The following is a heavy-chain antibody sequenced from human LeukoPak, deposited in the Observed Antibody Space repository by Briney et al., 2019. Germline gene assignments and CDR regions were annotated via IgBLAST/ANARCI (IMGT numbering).Heavy chain of an antibody. Sequence: SETLSLTCTVSGGSISTFFWSWIRQPPGKRLEWIGYIYYSGSTYHNPSLKSRVTISVDTSKNQFSLKLSSVTAADTAVYYCARDPVPYYYGSGTPSWGQGTLVTVSS. V-gene: IGHV4-59*12. CDR2: IYYSGST. J-gene: IGHJ5*02. CDR1: GGSISTFF. D-gene: IGHD3-10*01. CDR3: ARDPVPYYYGSGTPS.